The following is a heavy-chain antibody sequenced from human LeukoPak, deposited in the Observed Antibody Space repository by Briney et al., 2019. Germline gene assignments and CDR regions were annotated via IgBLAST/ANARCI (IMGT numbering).Heavy chain of an antibody. Sequence: GGSLRLSCEASGFTFSSYSMNWVRQAPGKGLEWVSSISTSSTYIYYADSVKGRFTISRDSAKNSLYLQMNSLRAEDTAVYYCARVGAARSFDYWGQGTLVTVSS. V-gene: IGHV3-21*01. CDR2: ISTSSTYI. CDR1: GFTFSSYS. D-gene: IGHD6-6*01. CDR3: ARVGAARSFDY. J-gene: IGHJ4*02.